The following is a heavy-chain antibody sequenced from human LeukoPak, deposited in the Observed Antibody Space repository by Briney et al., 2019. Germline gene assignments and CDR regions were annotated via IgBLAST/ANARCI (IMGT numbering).Heavy chain of an antibody. CDR3: ASEGNWNDGNAFDI. D-gene: IGHD1-1*01. CDR1: GYTFTGHY. CDR2: INPNSGGT. Sequence: AAVKVSCKASGYTFTGHYMHWVRQAPGQGVEWMGWINPNSGGTNYAQKFQGRVTMTRDTSISTGYMELSRLTSDDTAVYYCASEGNWNDGNAFDIWGQGTMVTVSS. J-gene: IGHJ3*02. V-gene: IGHV1-2*02.